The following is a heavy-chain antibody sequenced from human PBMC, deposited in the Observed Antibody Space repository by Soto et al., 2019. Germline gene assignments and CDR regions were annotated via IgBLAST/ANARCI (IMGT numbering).Heavy chain of an antibody. CDR3: ARDKAAAAGSYYYGMDV. D-gene: IGHD6-13*01. CDR2: IIPIFGTA. V-gene: IGHV1-69*01. CDR1: GGTFSSYA. Sequence: QVQLVQSGAEVKKPGSSVKVSCKASGGTFSSYAISWVRQAPGQGLEWMGGIIPIFGTANYAQKFQGRVIMTAAESTSTAYMELRSLGSEDTAVYYCARDKAAAAGSYYYGMDVWGQGTTVTVSS. J-gene: IGHJ6*02.